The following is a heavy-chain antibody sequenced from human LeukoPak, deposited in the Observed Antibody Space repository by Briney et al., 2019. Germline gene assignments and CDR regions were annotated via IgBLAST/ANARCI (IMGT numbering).Heavy chain of an antibody. CDR2: IIPIFCTA. J-gene: IGHJ4*02. D-gene: IGHD3-22*01. Sequence: SVKVSCKASGGTFSSYAISWVRQAPGQGLEWMGGIIPIFCTANYAQKFQGRVTITADESTSTAYMELSSLRSEDTAVYYCARTPSRLYDSSGYYYYFDYWGQGTLVTVSS. CDR1: GGTFSSYA. V-gene: IGHV1-69*01. CDR3: ARTPSRLYDSSGYYYYFDY.